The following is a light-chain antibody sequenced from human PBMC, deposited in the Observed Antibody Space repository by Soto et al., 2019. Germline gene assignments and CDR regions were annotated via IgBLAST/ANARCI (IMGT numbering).Light chain of an antibody. V-gene: IGKV1-39*01. J-gene: IGKJ1*01. CDR3: QKSYSTPPWT. CDR1: QSIVTY. CDR2: AAS. Sequence: DIQMTHSPSSLSAPVGERVTITFRASQSIVTYLNWYLQKPGKAPKLLIYAASNLQSGVPSRFSGSGSGTDFTLTIRSLKPEDFATYFCQKSYSTPPWTVGQGTKVDIK.